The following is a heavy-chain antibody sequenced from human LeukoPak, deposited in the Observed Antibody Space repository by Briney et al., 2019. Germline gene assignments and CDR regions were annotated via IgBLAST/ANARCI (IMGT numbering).Heavy chain of an antibody. J-gene: IGHJ4*02. D-gene: IGHD6-13*01. V-gene: IGHV3-7*01. CDR3: ARVRGFSSSGFDY. CDR1: GFTFSSYS. CDR2: IKQDGSEK. Sequence: GGSLRLSCAASGFTFSSYSMSWVRQAPGKGLEWVANIKQDGSEKYYVDSVKGRFTISRDNAKNSLYLQMNSLRAEDTAVYYCARVRGFSSSGFDYWGQGTLVTVSS.